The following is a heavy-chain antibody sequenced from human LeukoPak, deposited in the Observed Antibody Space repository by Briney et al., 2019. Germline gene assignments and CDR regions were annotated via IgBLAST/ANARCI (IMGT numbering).Heavy chain of an antibody. CDR1: GFTFSFYN. CDR2: ITSSSSYM. Sequence: GGSLRLSCAASGFTFSFYNMNWVRGTPGKGLGWVSSITSSSSYMFYADSVRGRFTISRDNAKNSLYLQMNRLRAEDTAVYYCTRGTPTTRDFDYWGQGTLVTVSS. J-gene: IGHJ4*02. V-gene: IGHV3-21*01. CDR3: TRGTPTTRDFDY. D-gene: IGHD4-11*01.